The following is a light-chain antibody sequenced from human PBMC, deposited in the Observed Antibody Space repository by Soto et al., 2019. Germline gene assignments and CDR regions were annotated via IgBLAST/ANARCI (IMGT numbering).Light chain of an antibody. J-gene: IGKJ5*01. V-gene: IGKV3-11*01. CDR1: QSVSSY. CDR2: DAS. Sequence: EIVLTHSPATLSLSPGERATLSCRASQSVSSYLAWYQQKPGQAPRLLIYDASNRATGIPARFSGSGSGTDFTLTISSLVPEDFALYYCQQRRNWPPITFGQGTRLEIK. CDR3: QQRRNWPPIT.